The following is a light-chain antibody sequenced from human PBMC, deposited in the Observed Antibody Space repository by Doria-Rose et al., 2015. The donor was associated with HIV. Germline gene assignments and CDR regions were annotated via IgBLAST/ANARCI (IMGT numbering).Light chain of an antibody. CDR1: QSVSANY. Sequence: TQSPGTLSLSPGERATLSCRASQSVSANYLAWYQQRPGQSPRLLIYGASSRATDIPDRFSGSGSGTDFTLTISRLEPEGFAVYYCHQYASSRAFGQGTKVEIK. V-gene: IGKV3-20*01. CDR2: GAS. J-gene: IGKJ1*01. CDR3: HQYASSRA.